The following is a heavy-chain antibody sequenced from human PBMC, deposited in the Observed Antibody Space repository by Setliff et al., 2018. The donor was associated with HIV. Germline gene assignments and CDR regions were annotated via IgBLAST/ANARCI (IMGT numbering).Heavy chain of an antibody. CDR1: GGSFSGYY. Sequence: SETLSLTCDVSGGSFSGYYWSWIRQPPGKGLEWIGEINHSGSANYNPSLKSRVTISLDTSKNQFSLKLSSMTAADTAVYYCARGPNFWSGYSPFDSWGQGTLVTVSS. J-gene: IGHJ4*02. D-gene: IGHD3-3*01. V-gene: IGHV4-34*01. CDR2: INHSGSA. CDR3: ARGPNFWSGYSPFDS.